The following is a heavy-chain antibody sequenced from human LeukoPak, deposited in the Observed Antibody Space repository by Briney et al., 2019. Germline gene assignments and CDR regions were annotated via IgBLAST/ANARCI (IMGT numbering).Heavy chain of an antibody. V-gene: IGHV4-39*07. CDR2: IYYSGST. CDR3: ARFESPGTMIEVATGWFDP. J-gene: IGHJ5*02. CDR1: GGSISSSSYY. D-gene: IGHD3-22*01. Sequence: SETLSLTCTVSGGSISSSSYYWGWIRQPPGKGLEWIGSIYYSGSTYYNPSLKSRVTISVDTSKNQFSLKLSSVTAADTAVYYCARFESPGTMIEVATGWFDPWGQGTLVTVSS.